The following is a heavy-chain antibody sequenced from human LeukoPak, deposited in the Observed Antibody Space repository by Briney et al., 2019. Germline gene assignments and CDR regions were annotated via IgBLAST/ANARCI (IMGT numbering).Heavy chain of an antibody. CDR1: GGSISSGDYY. CDR2: IYYSGST. D-gene: IGHD3-10*01. CDR3: AIHMVRGVIIQSSDAFDI. J-gene: IGHJ3*02. V-gene: IGHV4-30-4*01. Sequence: PSETLSLTCTVSGGSISSGDYYWSWIRQAPGKGLEWIGYIYYSGSTYYNPSLKSRVTISVDTSKNQFSLKLSSVTAADTAVYYCAIHMVRGVIIQSSDAFDIWGQGTMVTVSS.